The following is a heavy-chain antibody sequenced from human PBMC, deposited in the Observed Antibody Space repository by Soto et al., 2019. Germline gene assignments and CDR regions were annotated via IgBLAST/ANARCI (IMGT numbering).Heavy chain of an antibody. Sequence: SDPHSHPYTFAELTIGSGGCYWSWKRQHPGKGLEWIGYIYYSGSTYYNPSLKSRVTISVDTSKNQFSLKLSSVTAADTAVYYCARAPHQLLLHYYYYVMDVLVQRT. J-gene: IGHJ6*02. CDR3: ARAPHQLLLHYYYYVMDV. CDR1: ELTIGSGGCY. V-gene: IGHV4-31*03. CDR2: IYYSGST. D-gene: IGHD2-2*01.